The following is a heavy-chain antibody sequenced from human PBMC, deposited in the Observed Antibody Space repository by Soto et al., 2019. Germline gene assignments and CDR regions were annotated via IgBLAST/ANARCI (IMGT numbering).Heavy chain of an antibody. CDR3: ASYTAMVPFHFDY. CDR2: IIPIFGTA. V-gene: IGHV1-69*01. D-gene: IGHD5-18*01. CDR1: GGTFSSYA. J-gene: IGHJ4*02. Sequence: QVQLVQSGAEVKKPGSSVKVSCKASGGTFSSYAITWVRQAPGQGLVWLGWIIPIFGTANYAQKFQGRVTITAHESTSTAYMELSSLRSEDTAVYYCASYTAMVPFHFDYWGQGTLVTVSS.